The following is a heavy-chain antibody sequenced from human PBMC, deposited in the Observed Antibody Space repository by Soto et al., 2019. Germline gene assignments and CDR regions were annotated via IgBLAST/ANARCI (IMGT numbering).Heavy chain of an antibody. CDR3: AKALVGSPMGTFDS. CDR2: ITGSGDTT. Sequence: VWSLRLSCAASGFTFSSSAMSWVRQAPGKGLECVSVITGSGDTTHYADSVKGRFTISRDNSKNTLSLQMHSVRAEDTALYYCAKALVGSPMGTFDSWGQGTLVTVSS. J-gene: IGHJ4*02. D-gene: IGHD1-26*01. CDR1: GFTFSSSA. V-gene: IGHV3-23*01.